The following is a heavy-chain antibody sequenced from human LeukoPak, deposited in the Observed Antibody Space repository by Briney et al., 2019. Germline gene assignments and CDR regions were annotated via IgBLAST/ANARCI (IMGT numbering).Heavy chain of an antibody. V-gene: IGHV4-59*08. Sequence: TSSETLSLTCTVFGGSMSSYYWSWIRQPPGKGLGWVGYIYYSGSTNYNPSLKSRVTISVDTSKNQFSLKLSSVTAADTAVYYCARHTPGELAAFDIWGQGTMVTVSS. J-gene: IGHJ3*02. CDR3: ARHTPGELAAFDI. CDR2: IYYSGST. D-gene: IGHD1-26*01. CDR1: GGSMSSYY.